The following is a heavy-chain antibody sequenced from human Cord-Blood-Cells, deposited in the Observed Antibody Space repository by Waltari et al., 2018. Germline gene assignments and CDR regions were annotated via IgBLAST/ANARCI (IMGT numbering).Heavy chain of an antibody. V-gene: IGHV1-8*01. J-gene: IGHJ4*02. CDR1: GYPFPSYD. D-gene: IGHD5-18*01. CDR2: MNPNSGNT. CDR3: ARGGGSYGYYFDY. Sequence: QVQLVQSGAEVKKPGATVKVACKASGYPFPSYDIKWLRQANGQGLEWMGWMNPNSGNTGYAQKFQGRVTMTRNTSISTAYMELSSLRSEDTAVYYCARGGGSYGYYFDYWGQGTLVTVSS.